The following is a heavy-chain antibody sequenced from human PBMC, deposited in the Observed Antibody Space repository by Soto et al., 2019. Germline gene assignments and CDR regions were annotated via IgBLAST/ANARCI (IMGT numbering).Heavy chain of an antibody. CDR3: ARVQKSLLSQC. J-gene: IGHJ4*02. CDR2: ISVYNGNT. D-gene: IGHD2-15*01. CDR1: GYTFTSYG. V-gene: IGHV1-18*04. Sequence: GSSVQVSCKASGYTFTSYGISWVRQAPGQGLECMGWISVYNGNTHYAQKFQGRVTMTADTSTSTAYMELRSLRSDDTAVYYCARVQKSLLSQCWGLGTLVTVSA.